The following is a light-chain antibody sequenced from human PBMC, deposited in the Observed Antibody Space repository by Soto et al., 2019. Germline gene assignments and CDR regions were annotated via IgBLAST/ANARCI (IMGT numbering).Light chain of an antibody. CDR3: QQYNSLYP. V-gene: IGKV1-5*03. J-gene: IGKJ2*01. Sequence: DIQMTQSPSTLSASVGDRVTITCRASQSISSWLAWYQQNPGKAPKLLIYKAPSLESGVPPRFSGSGSGTEFTRTISSLQPDYFATYYCQQYNSLYPFGQGTKLQIK. CDR2: KAP. CDR1: QSISSW.